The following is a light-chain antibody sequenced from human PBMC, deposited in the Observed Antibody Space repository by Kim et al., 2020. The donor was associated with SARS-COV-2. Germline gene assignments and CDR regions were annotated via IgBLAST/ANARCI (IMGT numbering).Light chain of an antibody. J-gene: IGLJ2*01. CDR2: GKN. V-gene: IGLV3-19*01. CDR1: SLRSYY. CDR3: NSRDTNDIVL. Sequence: ALGQTVRITCQGDSLRSYYATWYQQRPGQAPVLLIYGKNNRPSGSPDRFSGSSSGNTASLTITGTQADDEAYYYCNSRDTNDIVLFGGGTQLTVL.